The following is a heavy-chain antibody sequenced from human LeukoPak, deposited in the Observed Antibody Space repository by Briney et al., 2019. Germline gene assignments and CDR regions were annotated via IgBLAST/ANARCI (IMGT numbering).Heavy chain of an antibody. V-gene: IGHV3-33*01. Sequence: GRSLRLSRAASGFTFSSYAMHWVRQAPGKGREWVAVIWYDRSNKYYGDSVKGRFTISRDNSKKTLYLQMNSLRVEDTAVYYCARGDGYNDAEYLQHWGQGTLVTVS. CDR2: IWYDRSNK. J-gene: IGHJ1*01. CDR1: GFTFSSYA. CDR3: ARGDGYNDAEYLQH. D-gene: IGHD5-24*01.